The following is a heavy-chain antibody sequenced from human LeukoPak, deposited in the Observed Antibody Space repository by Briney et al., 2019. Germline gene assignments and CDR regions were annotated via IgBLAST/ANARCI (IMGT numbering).Heavy chain of an antibody. V-gene: IGHV1-69*05. CDR3: ARTSLMIVGRGSFDY. D-gene: IGHD3-22*01. J-gene: IGHJ4*02. CDR2: VISIFGTA. CDR1: GGTFSSYA. Sequence: SVKVSCKASGGTFSSYAISWVRQAPGQGLEWMGGVISIFGTANYAQKFQGRVTITTDESTSTAYMELSSLRSEDTAVYYCARTSLMIVGRGSFDYWGQGTLVTVSS.